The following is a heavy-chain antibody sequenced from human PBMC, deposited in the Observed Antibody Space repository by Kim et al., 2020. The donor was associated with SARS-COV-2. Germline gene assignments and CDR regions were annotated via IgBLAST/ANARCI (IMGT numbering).Heavy chain of an antibody. CDR3: ARGSSGSYPRAFDI. D-gene: IGHD1-26*01. J-gene: IGHJ3*02. Sequence: AESEKDGFTISRDNAKHTLYLQMNSLRAEDTAVYYCARGSSGSYPRAFDIWGQGTMVTVSS. V-gene: IGHV3-74*01.